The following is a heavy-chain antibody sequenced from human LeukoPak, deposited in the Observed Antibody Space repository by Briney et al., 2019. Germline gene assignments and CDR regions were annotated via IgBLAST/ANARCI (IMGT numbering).Heavy chain of an antibody. CDR1: GFTFSSYW. J-gene: IGHJ6*02. D-gene: IGHD5-18*01. CDR2: INSDGSST. V-gene: IGHV3-74*01. Sequence: GGSLRLSPAASGFTFSSYWMHWVRQAPGKGLVWVSRINSDGSSTSYADSVKGRFTISRDNAKNTLYLQMNSLRAEDTAVYYCARGIQLWSPPYYYYYGMDVWGQGTTVPVSS. CDR3: ARGIQLWSPPYYYYYGMDV.